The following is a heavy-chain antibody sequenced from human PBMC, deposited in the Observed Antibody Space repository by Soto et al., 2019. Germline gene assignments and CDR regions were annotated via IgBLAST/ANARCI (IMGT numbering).Heavy chain of an antibody. V-gene: IGHV5-10-1*01. Sequence: PGESLKISCKGSGYSFTSYWMNWVRHMPGKGPEWVGRIDPSDSYTKYSPSLQGHATMSVDKSISTAYLQWSSLKASDTAMYYCARRYCSNKHCYEAMDVWGQGTTVTVSS. CDR3: ARRYCSNKHCYEAMDV. CDR1: GYSFTSYW. D-gene: IGHD2-2*01. CDR2: IDPSDSYT. J-gene: IGHJ6*02.